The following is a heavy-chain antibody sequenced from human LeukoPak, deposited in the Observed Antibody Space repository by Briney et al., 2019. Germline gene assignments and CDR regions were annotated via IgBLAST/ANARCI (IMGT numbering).Heavy chain of an antibody. D-gene: IGHD6-19*01. Sequence: GASVKVSCKASGYTFTSYAMHWVRQAPGQRLEWMGWINAGNGNTKYSQKLQGRVTITRDTSASTAYMELSSLRSEDTAVYYCARDLGGGWYPFDYWGQGTLVTVSS. J-gene: IGHJ4*02. CDR2: INAGNGNT. CDR3: ARDLGGGWYPFDY. CDR1: GYTFTSYA. V-gene: IGHV1-3*01.